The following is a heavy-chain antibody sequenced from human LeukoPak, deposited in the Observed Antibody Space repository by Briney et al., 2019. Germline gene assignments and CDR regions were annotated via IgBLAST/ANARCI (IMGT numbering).Heavy chain of an antibody. D-gene: IGHD3-22*01. Sequence: PGGSLRLSCAASGFTFDDYAMHWVRQAPGKGLKWVSGISWNSGSIGYADSVKGRFTISRDNAKNSLYLQMNSLRAEDTALYYCAKDQREMGYYYGFDYWGQGTLVTVSS. V-gene: IGHV3-9*01. CDR3: AKDQREMGYYYGFDY. J-gene: IGHJ4*02. CDR2: ISWNSGSI. CDR1: GFTFDDYA.